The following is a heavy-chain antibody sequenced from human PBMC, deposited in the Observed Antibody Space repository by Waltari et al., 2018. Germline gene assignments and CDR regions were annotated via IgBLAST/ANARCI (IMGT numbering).Heavy chain of an antibody. V-gene: IGHV3-48*04. CDR2: ISSSSSTI. CDR3: TTRTWADGFDI. J-gene: IGHJ3*02. CDR1: GFTFSSYS. D-gene: IGHD7-27*01. Sequence: EVQLVESGGGLVQPGGSLRLSCAASGFTFSSYSMNWVRQAPGKGLEWVSYISSSSSTIYYADSVKGRFTISRDNAKNSLYLQMNSLKIEDTAVYYCTTRTWADGFDIWGQGTMVTVSS.